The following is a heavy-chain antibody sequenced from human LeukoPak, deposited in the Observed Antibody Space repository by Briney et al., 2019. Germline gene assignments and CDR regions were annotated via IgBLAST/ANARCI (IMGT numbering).Heavy chain of an antibody. J-gene: IGHJ5*02. V-gene: IGHV1-2*02. CDR2: INPNSGGT. Sequence: GASVKVSCKASGYTFTGYYMHWVRRAPGQGLEWMGWINPNSGGTNYAQKFQGRVTMTRDTSISTAYMELSRLRSDDTAVYYCAREGYCSSTSCSSGSYNWFDPWGQGTLVTVSS. D-gene: IGHD2-2*01. CDR3: AREGYCSSTSCSSGSYNWFDP. CDR1: GYTFTGYY.